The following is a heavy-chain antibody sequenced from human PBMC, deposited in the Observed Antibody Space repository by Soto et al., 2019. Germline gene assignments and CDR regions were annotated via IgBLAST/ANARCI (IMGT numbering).Heavy chain of an antibody. V-gene: IGHV3-48*02. CDR1: GFTFSSYS. Sequence: PGGSLRLSCAASGFTFSSYSMNWVRQAPGKGLEWISYISSSSSTIYYADSVKGRFTISRDNAKNSLYLQMNSLRDEDTAVYYCARDKPAPEWLQFNYFDDWGEGTLVT. D-gene: IGHD5-12*01. J-gene: IGHJ4*02. CDR2: ISSSSSTI. CDR3: ARDKPAPEWLQFNYFDD.